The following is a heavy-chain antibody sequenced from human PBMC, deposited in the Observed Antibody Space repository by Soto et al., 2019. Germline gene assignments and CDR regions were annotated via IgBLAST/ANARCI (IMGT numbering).Heavy chain of an antibody. Sequence: SETLSLTCTVSGGSLSNYYWSWIRQSPGKGLEWVGYVHYSGTTNYNPSLKNRVTISLDTSKNQVSLNLNSVTAADTAVFYCARGIYRAAALDFWGQGAPVTVSS. CDR1: GGSLSNYY. CDR2: VHYSGTT. CDR3: ARGIYRAAALDF. D-gene: IGHD6-13*01. V-gene: IGHV4-59*01. J-gene: IGHJ4*02.